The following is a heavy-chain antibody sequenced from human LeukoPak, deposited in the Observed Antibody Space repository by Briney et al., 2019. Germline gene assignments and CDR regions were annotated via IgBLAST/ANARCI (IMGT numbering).Heavy chain of an antibody. CDR3: ASRYCSGGSCYFDY. J-gene: IGHJ4*02. CDR1: GFTFSSYS. Sequence: GGSLRLSCAASGFTFSSYSMNWVRQAPGKGLEWVSSISSSGSTIYYADSVKGRFTISRDNAKNSLYLQMNSLRAEDTAVYYCASRYCSGGSCYFDYWGQGTLVTVSS. D-gene: IGHD2-15*01. CDR2: ISSSGSTI. V-gene: IGHV3-21*04.